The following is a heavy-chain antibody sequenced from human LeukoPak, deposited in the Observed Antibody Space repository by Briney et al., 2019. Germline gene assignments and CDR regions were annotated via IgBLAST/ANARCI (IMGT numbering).Heavy chain of an antibody. CDR1: GGSFCGYY. D-gene: IGHD5-18*01. Sequence: PSETLSFTCAVYGGSFCGYYWSWISQPPGNGLKWSGVINHSGSTNYNPSLKSRVTISVDTSKNQFSLKLSSVTAADTAVYYCAREASGYSWQYNWFDPWGQGTLVTVSS. V-gene: IGHV4-34*01. CDR3: AREASGYSWQYNWFDP. CDR2: INHSGST. J-gene: IGHJ5*02.